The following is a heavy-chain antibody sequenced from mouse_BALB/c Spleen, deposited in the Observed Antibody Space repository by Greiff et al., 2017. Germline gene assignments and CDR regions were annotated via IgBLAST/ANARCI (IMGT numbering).Heavy chain of an antibody. J-gene: IGHJ3*01. CDR1: GYSFTGYF. V-gene: IGHV1-20*02. CDR3: ARDFYYYGSSPAWFAY. Sequence: EVKLQESGPELVKPGASVKISCKASGYSFTGYFMNWVMQSHGKSLEWIGRINPYNGDTFYNQKFKGKATLTVDKSSSTAHMELRSLASEDSAVYYCARDFYYYGSSPAWFAYWGQGTLVTVSA. D-gene: IGHD1-1*01. CDR2: INPYNGDT.